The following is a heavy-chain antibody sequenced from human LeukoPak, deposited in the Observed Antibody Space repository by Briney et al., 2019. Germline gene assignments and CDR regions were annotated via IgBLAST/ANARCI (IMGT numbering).Heavy chain of an antibody. V-gene: IGHV3-23*01. Sequence: GGSLRLSCAASGLTFSSYGMSWVRQAPGKGLEWVSTITGTGGTTYYADSVKGRFTISRDNSKNTLYLQMNSLRAEDTAVYYCAKDLAYCGGDCYLGYFDYWGQGTLVTVSS. CDR3: AKDLAYCGGDCYLGYFDY. D-gene: IGHD2-21*02. CDR2: ITGTGGTT. CDR1: GLTFSSYG. J-gene: IGHJ4*02.